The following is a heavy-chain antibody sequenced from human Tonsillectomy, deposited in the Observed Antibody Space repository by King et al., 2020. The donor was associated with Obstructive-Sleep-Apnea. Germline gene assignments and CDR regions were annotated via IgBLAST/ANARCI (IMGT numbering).Heavy chain of an antibody. D-gene: IGHD6-25*01. CDR1: GFTFSSYG. J-gene: IGHJ4*02. Sequence: VQLVESGGGVVQPGGSLRLSCAASGFTFSSYGMHGVRQAPGKGLEWVAFIRYDGSNQYYADSVKGRFTISRDNSKNTLYLQMNSLRAEDTAVYYCAKDGPWVRQRQPQSLEYWGQGTLVTVSS. CDR3: AKDGPWVRQRQPQSLEY. V-gene: IGHV3-30*02. CDR2: IRYDGSNQ.